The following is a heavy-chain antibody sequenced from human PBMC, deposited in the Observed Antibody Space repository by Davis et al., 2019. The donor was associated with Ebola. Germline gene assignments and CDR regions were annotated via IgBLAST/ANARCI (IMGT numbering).Heavy chain of an antibody. V-gene: IGHV3-15*01. Sequence: GESLKISCAASGFTFSNAWMSWVRQAPGKGLEWVGRIKSKTDGGTTDYAAPVKGRFTISRDDSKNTLYLQMNSLKTEDTAVYYCTTGPGWDYGDKPFDYWGQGTLVTVSS. D-gene: IGHD4-17*01. J-gene: IGHJ4*02. CDR3: TTGPGWDYGDKPFDY. CDR1: GFTFSNAW. CDR2: IKSKTDGGTT.